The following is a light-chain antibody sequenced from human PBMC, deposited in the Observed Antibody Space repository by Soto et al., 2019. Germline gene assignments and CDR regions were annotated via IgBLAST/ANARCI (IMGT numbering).Light chain of an antibody. J-gene: IGKJ1*01. CDR3: QQYSTYTPRT. Sequence: DIQMTQSPSTLSASVGDRVTITCRASQSISIWLAWYQQKPGKAPKILIYKASSLESGVPSRFGGSGSGTEFTLTISSLQPDDFATYYCQQYSTYTPRTFGQGTKV. CDR1: QSISIW. V-gene: IGKV1-5*03. CDR2: KAS.